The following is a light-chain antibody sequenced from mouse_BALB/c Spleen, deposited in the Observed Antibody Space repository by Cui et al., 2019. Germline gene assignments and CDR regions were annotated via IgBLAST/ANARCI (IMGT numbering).Light chain of an antibody. CDR1: QSIGTS. Sequence: DILLTQSTAILSVSPGERVSFSCRASQSIGTSIHWYQQRTNGSPRLLIKYASESISGIPSRFSGSGSGTDFTLSINSVESEDIADYYCQQSNSWPLTFGAGTKLELK. CDR3: QQSNSWPLT. CDR2: YAS. J-gene: IGKJ5*01. V-gene: IGKV5-48*01.